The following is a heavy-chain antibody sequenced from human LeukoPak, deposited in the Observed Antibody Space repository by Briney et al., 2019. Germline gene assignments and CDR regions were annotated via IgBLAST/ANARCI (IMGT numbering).Heavy chain of an antibody. D-gene: IGHD3-3*01. CDR1: GYTFTSYG. J-gene: IGHJ6*02. Sequence: ASVKVSCKASGYTFTSYGISWVRQAPGQGLEWMGWISAYNGNTNYAQKLQGRVTMTTDTSTSTAHMELRSLRSDDTAVYYCARDPFGDFWSGPPYGMDVWGQGTTVTVSS. CDR2: ISAYNGNT. CDR3: ARDPFGDFWSGPPYGMDV. V-gene: IGHV1-18*01.